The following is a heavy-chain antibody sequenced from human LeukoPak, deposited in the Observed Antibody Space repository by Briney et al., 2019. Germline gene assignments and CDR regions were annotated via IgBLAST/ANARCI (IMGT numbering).Heavy chain of an antibody. CDR1: GFTFSNYA. CDR3: AKDAQRGFDYSNSLEY. D-gene: IGHD4-11*01. V-gene: IGHV3-23*01. Sequence: PGGSLRLSCAGSGFTFSNYAMSWVRQAPGKGLEWVSSISGSGDNTYNAASVKGRFTISRDDSRDTVYLQMDSLTAEGTAVYYCAKDAQRGFDYSNSLEYWGQGTLVTVSS. CDR2: ISGSGDNT. J-gene: IGHJ4*02.